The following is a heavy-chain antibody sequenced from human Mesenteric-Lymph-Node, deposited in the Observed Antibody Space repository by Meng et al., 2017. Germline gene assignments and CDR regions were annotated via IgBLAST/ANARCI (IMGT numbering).Heavy chain of an antibody. CDR1: GYTFTSYA. V-gene: IGHV1-3*01. J-gene: IGHJ6*02. D-gene: IGHD4-23*01. CDR2: INAGNGNT. Sequence: ASVKVSCKASGYTFTSYAMHWVRQAPGQRREGMGWINAGNGNTKYSQKFQGRVTITRDTSASTAYMELSSLRSEDTAVYYCAGVTTVVTPYYYYGMDVWGQGTTVTVSS. CDR3: AGVTTVVTPYYYYGMDV.